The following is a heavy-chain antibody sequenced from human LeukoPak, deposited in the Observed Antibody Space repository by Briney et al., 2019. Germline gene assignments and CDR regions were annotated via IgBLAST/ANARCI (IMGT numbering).Heavy chain of an antibody. Sequence: SQTLSLTCAISGDSVSSNSAAWNWIRQSPSRGLEWLGRTYYRSKWYNDYAVSVKSRITINPDTFKNQFSLQLNSVTPEDTAVYYCARGGYCSGGSCYAAAYYYYYYMDVWGKGTTVTISS. CDR1: GDSVSSNSAA. CDR3: ARGGYCSGGSCYAAAYYYYYYMDV. D-gene: IGHD2-15*01. CDR2: TYYRSKWYN. J-gene: IGHJ6*03. V-gene: IGHV6-1*01.